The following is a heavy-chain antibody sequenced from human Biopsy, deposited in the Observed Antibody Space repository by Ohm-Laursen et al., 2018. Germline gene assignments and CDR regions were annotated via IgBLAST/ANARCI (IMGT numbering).Heavy chain of an antibody. D-gene: IGHD5-12*01. Sequence: SLRLSCTASGFTFNNAWMSWVRQGPGKGLEWLCRIKSKSDGEATGYAAAVQGRFSISRDDSTNTFYLQMNSLKSEDTGVFYCTVDLGRGFHWGQGTLVTVSS. J-gene: IGHJ4*02. CDR3: TVDLGRGFH. V-gene: IGHV3-15*01. CDR1: GFTFNNAW. CDR2: IKSKSDGEAT.